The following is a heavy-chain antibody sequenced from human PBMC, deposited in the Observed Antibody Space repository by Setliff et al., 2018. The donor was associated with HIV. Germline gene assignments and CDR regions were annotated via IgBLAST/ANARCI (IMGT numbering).Heavy chain of an antibody. D-gene: IGHD3-3*01. J-gene: IGHJ4*02. CDR1: GFTFSSYS. CDR2: IRSTNSYI. Sequence: PGGSLRLSCAASGFTFSSYSMNWVRQAPGKGLEWVSSIRSTNSYIYYADSVKGRFTISRDNAKNSLYLQMNSLRADDTAVYFCAKAWGSGYPSFESALMFDVWGQGTLVTVSS. V-gene: IGHV3-21*01. CDR3: AKAWGSGYPSFESALMFDV.